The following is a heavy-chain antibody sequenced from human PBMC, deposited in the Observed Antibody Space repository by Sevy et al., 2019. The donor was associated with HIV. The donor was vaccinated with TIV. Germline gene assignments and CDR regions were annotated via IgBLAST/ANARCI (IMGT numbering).Heavy chain of an antibody. CDR3: ARHGPYYDFWSGYYRANWFDP. V-gene: IGHV5-51*01. CDR2: IYPGDSDT. Sequence: GESLKISCKGSGYSFTSYWIGWVRQMPGKGLEWMGIIYPGDSDTRYSLSFQGQVTISADKSISTAYLQGSSLKASDTAMYYCARHGPYYDFWSGYYRANWFDPWGQGTLVTVSS. CDR1: GYSFTSYW. J-gene: IGHJ5*02. D-gene: IGHD3-3*01.